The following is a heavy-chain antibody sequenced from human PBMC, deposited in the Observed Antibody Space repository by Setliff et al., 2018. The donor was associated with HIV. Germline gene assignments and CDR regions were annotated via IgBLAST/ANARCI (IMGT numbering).Heavy chain of an antibody. V-gene: IGHV3-30*03. Sequence: GGSLRLSCAASGFTFSWYGMDWVRQAPGRGLEWVAVISFDGSDKYYADSVKGRFTLSRDNSKNTLYLQMNSLRAEDTAVYYCAREFSGTRYRYFDSWGQGTLVTVSS. J-gene: IGHJ4*02. CDR3: AREFSGTRYRYFDS. CDR1: GFTFSWYG. CDR2: ISFDGSDK. D-gene: IGHD5-12*01.